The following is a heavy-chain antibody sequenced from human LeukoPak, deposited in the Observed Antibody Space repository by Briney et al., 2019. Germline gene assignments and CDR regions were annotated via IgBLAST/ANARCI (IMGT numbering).Heavy chain of an antibody. CDR2: ISGRGDTI. Sequence: GGSLRLSCAASGFTFSSYAMSWVRQAPGKGLEWVSAISGRGDTIFYADSLKGRFTVSRDNSKNTLYPQMKSLRAEDTAVYYCAKATMATTYFDYWGQGTLVTVSS. CDR1: GFTFSSYA. J-gene: IGHJ4*02. D-gene: IGHD5-24*01. CDR3: AKATMATTYFDY. V-gene: IGHV3-23*01.